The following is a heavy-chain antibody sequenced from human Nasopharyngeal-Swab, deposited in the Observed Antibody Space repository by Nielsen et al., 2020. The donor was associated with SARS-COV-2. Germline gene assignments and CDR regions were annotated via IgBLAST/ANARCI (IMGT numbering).Heavy chain of an antibody. CDR1: GYTFTGYY. Sequence: ASVKVSCKASGYTFTGYYMNWVRQAPGQGLEWMGRINPNSGGTNYAQKFQGRVTMTRDTSISTAYMELSRLRSDDTAVYYCARNYYGSSERGPFDYWGQGTLVTVSS. CDR2: INPNSGGT. CDR3: ARNYYGSSERGPFDY. D-gene: IGHD3-22*01. J-gene: IGHJ4*02. V-gene: IGHV1-2*06.